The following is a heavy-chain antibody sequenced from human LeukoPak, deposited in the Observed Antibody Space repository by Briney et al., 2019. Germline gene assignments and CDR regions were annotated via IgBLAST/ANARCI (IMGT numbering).Heavy chain of an antibody. D-gene: IGHD3-10*01. CDR3: AKGARGRRGMDV. CDR1: GFTFSNAW. V-gene: IGHV3-15*05. J-gene: IGHJ6*02. CDR2: IKSKTNGGTT. Sequence: PGGSLRLSCAASGFTFSNAWMSWVRQAPGKGLEWVGRIKSKTNGGTTDYAAPAKGRFAISRDDSKNTLYLQMNSLRTEDTALYYCAKGARGRRGMDVWGQGTTVTVSS.